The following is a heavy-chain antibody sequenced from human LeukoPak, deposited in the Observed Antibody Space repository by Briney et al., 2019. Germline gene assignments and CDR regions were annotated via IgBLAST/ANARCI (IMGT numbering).Heavy chain of an antibody. CDR2: INHSGSP. J-gene: IGHJ4*02. D-gene: IGHD3-22*01. CDR1: GGSFSGYY. V-gene: IGHV4-34*01. Sequence: SETLSLTCAVYGGSFSGYYWSWIRQPPGKGLECIGEINHSGSPNYNPSLMSRVTISVDTSKNQFSLKLSSVTAADTAVYYCARSPPNYDSSGYYDHFDYWGQGTLVTVSS. CDR3: ARSPPNYDSSGYYDHFDY.